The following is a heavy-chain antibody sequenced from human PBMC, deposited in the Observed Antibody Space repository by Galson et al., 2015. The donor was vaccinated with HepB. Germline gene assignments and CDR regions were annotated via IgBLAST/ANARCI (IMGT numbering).Heavy chain of an antibody. Sequence: SLRLSCAASGFTFSSYGMHWVRQAPGKGLEWVAVISYDGSNKYYADSVKGRFTISRDNSKNTLYLQMNSLRAEDTAVYYCAKDRKRVRWAIASGTFDYWGQGTLVTVSS. CDR1: GFTFSSYG. CDR2: ISYDGSNK. D-gene: IGHD4-23*01. CDR3: AKDRKRVRWAIASGTFDY. V-gene: IGHV3-30*18. J-gene: IGHJ4*02.